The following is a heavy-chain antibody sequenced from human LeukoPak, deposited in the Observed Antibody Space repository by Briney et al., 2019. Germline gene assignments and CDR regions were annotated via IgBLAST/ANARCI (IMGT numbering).Heavy chain of an antibody. J-gene: IGHJ4*02. D-gene: IGHD3-3*01. CDR3: ARGHFWYYDFWGGYLPYYFDY. Sequence: SETLSLTCAVYGGSFSGYYWSWIRQPPGKGLEWIGEINHSGSTNYNPSLKSRVTISVDTSKNQFSLKLSSVTAADTAVYYCARGHFWYYDFWGGYLPYYFDYWGQGTLVTVSS. CDR2: INHSGST. V-gene: IGHV4-34*01. CDR1: GGSFSGYY.